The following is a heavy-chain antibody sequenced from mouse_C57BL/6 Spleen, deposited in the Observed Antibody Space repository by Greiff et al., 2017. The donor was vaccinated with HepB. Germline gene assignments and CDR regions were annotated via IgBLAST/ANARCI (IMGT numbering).Heavy chain of an antibody. V-gene: IGHV2-2*01. Sequence: VQRVESGPGLVQPSQSLSITCTVSGFSLTSYGVHWVRQSPGKGLEWLGVIWSGGSTDYNAAFISRLSISKDNSKSQVFFKMNSLQADDTAIYYCARRGFLTGTWYFDVWGTGTTVTVSS. CDR3: ARRGFLTGTWYFDV. D-gene: IGHD4-1*01. CDR1: GFSLTSYG. J-gene: IGHJ1*03. CDR2: IWSGGST.